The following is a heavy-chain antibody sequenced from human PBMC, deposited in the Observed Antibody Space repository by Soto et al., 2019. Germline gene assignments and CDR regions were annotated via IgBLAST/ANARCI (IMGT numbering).Heavy chain of an antibody. J-gene: IGHJ6*02. D-gene: IGHD2-2*02. Sequence: GGSLRLSCAASGFTFSSYVMHWVRQAPGKGLEWVAVISYDGSNKYYADSVKGRFTISRDNSKNTLYLQMNSLSAEDTAVYYCARDRWGAHLYYYYYNGMDGVGQGATVTVAS. CDR1: GFTFSSYV. CDR2: ISYDGSNK. V-gene: IGHV3-30*14. CDR3: ARDRWGAHLYYYYYNGMDG.